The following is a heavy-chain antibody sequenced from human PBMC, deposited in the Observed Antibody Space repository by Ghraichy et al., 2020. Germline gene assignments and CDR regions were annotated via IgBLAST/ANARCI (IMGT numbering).Heavy chain of an antibody. CDR1: GFAFSSNW. CDR2: INGDGSST. V-gene: IGHV3-74*01. CDR3: AKCRGTTWNDALDV. J-gene: IGHJ3*01. Sequence: GGSLRLSCAASGFAFSSNWMHWVRQAPGKGLVWVSRINGDGSSTNYADSVKDRFTISRDNAKNSLYLQMNSLRAEDTAVYYCAKCRGTTWNDALDVWGQGTMVTVSS. D-gene: IGHD1-1*01.